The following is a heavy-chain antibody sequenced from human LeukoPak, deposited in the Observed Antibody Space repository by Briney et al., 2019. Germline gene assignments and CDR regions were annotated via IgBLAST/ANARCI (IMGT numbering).Heavy chain of an antibody. CDR1: GYSFTNYW. J-gene: IGHJ4*02. CDR3: ARSGRLGYCSGGSCFRWDY. CDR2: IYPDDSDT. Sequence: GESLKISCKVSGYSFTNYWIGWVRQMPGKGLEWMGIIYPDDSDTKYSPSFQGQVTILADKSISTAYLQWSSLKASDTAMYYCARSGRLGYCSGGSCFRWDYWGQGTLVTVSS. D-gene: IGHD2-15*01. V-gene: IGHV5-51*01.